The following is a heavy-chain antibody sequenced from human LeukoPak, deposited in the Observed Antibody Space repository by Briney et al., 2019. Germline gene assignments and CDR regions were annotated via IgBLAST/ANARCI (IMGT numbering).Heavy chain of an antibody. CDR1: GFTFSSYE. D-gene: IGHD3-10*01. V-gene: IGHV3-48*03. CDR2: ISSSGSTI. CDR3: VKYRPGSYLYGMDV. J-gene: IGHJ6*02. Sequence: PGGSLRLSCAASGFTFSSYEMNWLRKGPGKGLKQVSYISSSGSTICYADSVKGRFTISRDNAKNSLYLQMNSLRAHDTAVYYCVKYRPGSYLYGMDVWGQGTTVTVSS.